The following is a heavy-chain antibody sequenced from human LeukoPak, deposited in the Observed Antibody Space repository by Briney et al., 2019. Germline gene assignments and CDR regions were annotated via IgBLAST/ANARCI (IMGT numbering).Heavy chain of an antibody. CDR3: ARVPRARWFGELWSYFDY. J-gene: IGHJ4*02. D-gene: IGHD3-10*01. CDR1: GFMFSSYW. V-gene: IGHV3-7*01. CDR2: IKEDGSEK. Sequence: GGSLRLSCAASGFMFSSYWMSWVRQAPGKGLEWVADIKEDGSEKSYVDSVKGRFTISRDNAKNSLYLQMNTLRAEDTAVYYCARVPRARWFGELWSYFDYWGQGTLVTVSS.